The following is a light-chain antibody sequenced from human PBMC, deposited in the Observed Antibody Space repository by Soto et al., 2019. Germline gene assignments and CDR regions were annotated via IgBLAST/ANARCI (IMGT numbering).Light chain of an antibody. V-gene: IGLV1-44*01. CDR2: SNN. CDR1: SSNIGSNT. J-gene: IGLJ1*01. CDR3: AAWDYSLNGYV. Sequence: QSVLTQPPSASGTPGQRVTISCSGSSSNIGSNTVNWYQQLPGTASKLLIYSNNQRPSGVPDRFSGSKSGTSASLAIRGLQSEDEADYYCAAWDYSLNGYVFGTGTKVTVL.